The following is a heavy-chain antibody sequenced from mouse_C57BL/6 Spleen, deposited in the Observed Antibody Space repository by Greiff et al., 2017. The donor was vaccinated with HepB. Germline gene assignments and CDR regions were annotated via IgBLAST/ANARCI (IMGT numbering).Heavy chain of an antibody. D-gene: IGHD1-1*01. CDR2: IDPETGGT. Sequence: VQLQQSGAELVRPGASVTLSCKASGYTFTDYEMHWVKQTPVHGLEWIGAIDPETGGTAYNQKFKGKAILTADKSSSTAYMELRSLTSEDSAVYYCAIHGNYFDYWGQGTTLTVSS. CDR3: AIHGNYFDY. CDR1: GYTFTDYE. V-gene: IGHV1-15*01. J-gene: IGHJ2*01.